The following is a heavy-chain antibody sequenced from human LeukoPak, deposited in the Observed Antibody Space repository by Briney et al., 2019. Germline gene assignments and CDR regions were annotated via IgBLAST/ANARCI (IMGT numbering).Heavy chain of an antibody. V-gene: IGHV4-31*03. CDR1: GGSISSGVYY. Sequence: SETLSLTCTVSGGSISSGVYYWSWIRQHPGKGLEWIGYIYYSGSTYYNPSLKSRVTISVDTSKNQFSLKLSSVTAADTAVYYCARAPYGDYPFDYWGQGTLVTVSS. J-gene: IGHJ4*02. CDR3: ARAPYGDYPFDY. D-gene: IGHD4-17*01. CDR2: IYYSGST.